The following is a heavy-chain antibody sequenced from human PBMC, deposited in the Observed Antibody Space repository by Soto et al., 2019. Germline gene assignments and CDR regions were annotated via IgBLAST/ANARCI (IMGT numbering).Heavy chain of an antibody. V-gene: IGHV3-33*01. CDR2: ILYDGSDK. Sequence: XGSLRLSCAAAGFTLSSNGMHWVRQAPGKGLEWVAFILYDGSDKYYADSVKGRFTISRDNSKNTLYLQMNSLRAEDTAVYYCARDRYPNYPPDASDIWGQGTLVTVSS. D-gene: IGHD4-4*01. CDR1: GFTLSSNG. J-gene: IGHJ3*02. CDR3: ARDRYPNYPPDASDI.